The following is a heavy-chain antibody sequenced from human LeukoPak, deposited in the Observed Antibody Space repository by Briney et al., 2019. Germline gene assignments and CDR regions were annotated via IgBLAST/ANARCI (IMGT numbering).Heavy chain of an antibody. CDR2: INTATGNT. CDR3: ARGKGFCSGGSCHFDS. V-gene: IGHV1-3*04. D-gene: IGHD2-15*01. Sequence: ASVKVSCKASVYTLSTYAMHWLRQAPGQSLQWTQLINTATGNTKYSQDFQSRLTITRDTSASTAYMELSTLRSEDTAVYHCARGKGFCSGGSCHFDSWGQGTLVTVPS. CDR1: VYTLSTYA. J-gene: IGHJ4*02.